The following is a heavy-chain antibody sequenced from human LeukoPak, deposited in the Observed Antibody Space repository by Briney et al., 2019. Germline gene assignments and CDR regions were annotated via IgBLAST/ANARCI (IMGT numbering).Heavy chain of an antibody. CDR3: AREGSAAVDLDY. CDR2: IWYNGSNK. Sequence: PGGSLRLSCAASGFTFSSYGMHWVRQAPGKGLEWVAVIWYNGSNKYYADSVKGRFTISRDNSKNTLYLQMNSLRAEDTAVYYCAREGSAAVDLDYWGQGTLVTVSS. CDR1: GFTFSSYG. V-gene: IGHV3-33*01. D-gene: IGHD6-13*01. J-gene: IGHJ4*02.